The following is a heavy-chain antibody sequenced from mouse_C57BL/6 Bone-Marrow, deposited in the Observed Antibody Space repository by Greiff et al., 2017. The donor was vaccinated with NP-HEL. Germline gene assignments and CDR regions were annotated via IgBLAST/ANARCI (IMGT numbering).Heavy chain of an antibody. J-gene: IGHJ3*01. CDR2: ISGGGGNT. D-gene: IGHD1-1*01. CDR3: ARWGVGFAY. CDR1: GFTFSSYT. Sequence: DVKLVESGGGLVKPGGSLKLSCAASGFTFSSYTMSWVRQTPEKRLAWVATISGGGGNTYYPDSVKGRFTISRDNAKNTLYLQMSSLRSEDTALYYCARWGVGFAYWGQGTLVTVSA. V-gene: IGHV5-9*01.